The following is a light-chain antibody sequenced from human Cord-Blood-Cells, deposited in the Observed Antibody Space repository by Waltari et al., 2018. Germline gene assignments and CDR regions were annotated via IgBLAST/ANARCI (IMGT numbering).Light chain of an antibody. CDR3: QSYDSSLSGSV. Sequence: QSVLPQPPSVSGAPGPRVTLSCTGTSSNIGAGYDVHWYQQPPGTAPKLLSHGNSNRPSGVPDRFSGSKSGTSASLAITGLQAEDEADYYCQSYDSSLSGSVFGGGTKLTVL. V-gene: IGLV1-40*01. CDR1: SSNIGAGYD. CDR2: GNS. J-gene: IGLJ2*01.